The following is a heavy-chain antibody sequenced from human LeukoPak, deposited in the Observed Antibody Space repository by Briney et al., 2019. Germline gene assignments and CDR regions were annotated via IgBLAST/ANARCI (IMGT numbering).Heavy chain of an antibody. CDR1: GGSISSSSYY. V-gene: IGHV4-39*01. Sequence: PETLSLTCTVSGGSISSSSYYWGWIRQPPGKGLEWIGSIYYSGNTHYNPSLNSRVTISVDTSKNQFSLKLSSVTAADTALYCCARIARSDFDCWGQGTLVTVSS. D-gene: IGHD6-13*01. CDR3: ARIARSDFDC. J-gene: IGHJ4*02. CDR2: IYYSGNT.